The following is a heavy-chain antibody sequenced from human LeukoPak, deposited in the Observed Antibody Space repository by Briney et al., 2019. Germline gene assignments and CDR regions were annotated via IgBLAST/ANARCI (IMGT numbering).Heavy chain of an antibody. V-gene: IGHV1-18*01. J-gene: IGHJ4*02. CDR3: ARDYCTNGVCLSVRSGTPDY. CDR2: ISAYNGNT. Sequence: GASVKVSCKASGYTFTSYGISWVRQAPGQGLEWMGWISAYNGNTNYAQKLQGRVTMTTDTSTSTAYMELRSLRSDDTAVYYCARDYCTNGVCLSVRSGTPDYWGQGTLVTVSS. D-gene: IGHD2-8*01. CDR1: GYTFTSYG.